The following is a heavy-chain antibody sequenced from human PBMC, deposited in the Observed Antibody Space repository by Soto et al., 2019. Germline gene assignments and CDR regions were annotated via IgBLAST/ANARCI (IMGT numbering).Heavy chain of an antibody. D-gene: IGHD2-2*01. Sequence: QVQLVQSGAEVKKPGSSVKVFCKASGGTFSNYTISWVRQAPGQGLEWMGGIIPVFGTTDYEQKFQGRVPITADGSTSKAYMKLSSLRSADTAVYYCARSSPYIVVRKPTGNQDYYGMDVWGQGTTVTVSS. CDR2: IIPVFGTT. V-gene: IGHV1-69*01. CDR1: GGTFSNYT. J-gene: IGHJ6*02. CDR3: ARSSPYIVVRKPTGNQDYYGMDV.